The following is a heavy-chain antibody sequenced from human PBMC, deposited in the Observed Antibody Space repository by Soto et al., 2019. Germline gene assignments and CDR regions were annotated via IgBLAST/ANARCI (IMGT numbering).Heavy chain of an antibody. J-gene: IGHJ6*02. CDR2: IYYSGST. CDR1: GGSISSGGYY. V-gene: IGHV4-31*03. D-gene: IGHD3-16*01. Sequence: LSLTCTVSGGSISSGGYYWSWIRQHPGKGLEWIGYIYYSGSTYYNPSLKSRVTISVDTSKNQFSLKLSSVTAADTAVYYCARDRRYDYVWGVYYYYGMDVWGQGTTVTVSS. CDR3: ARDRRYDYVWGVYYYYGMDV.